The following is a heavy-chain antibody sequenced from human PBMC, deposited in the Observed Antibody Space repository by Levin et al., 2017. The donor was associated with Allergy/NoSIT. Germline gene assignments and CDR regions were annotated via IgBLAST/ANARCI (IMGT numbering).Heavy chain of an antibody. D-gene: IGHD2-2*01. J-gene: IGHJ6*02. Sequence: GGSLRLSCAASGFTFSSYWMSWVRQAPGKGLEWVANMKQDGSEKYYVDSVKGRFTISRDNAKNSLYLQMNSLRAEDTAVYYCARDHCSSTSCPMMGGGMDVWGQGTTVTVSS. CDR3: ARDHCSSTSCPMMGGGMDV. CDR2: MKQDGSEK. V-gene: IGHV3-7*01. CDR1: GFTFSSYW.